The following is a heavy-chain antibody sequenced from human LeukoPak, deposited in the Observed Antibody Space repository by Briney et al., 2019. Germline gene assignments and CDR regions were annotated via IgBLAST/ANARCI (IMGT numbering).Heavy chain of an antibody. D-gene: IGHD5-12*01. J-gene: IGHJ6*03. CDR3: ARGGVGYSGYDYYYMDV. Sequence: SETLSLTCAVYSGSFSGYYWSWIRQPPGKGLEWIGEINHSGSTTYNPSLKGRVTISVDTSKNQFSLKLNSVTAADTAVYYCARGGVGYSGYDYYYMDVWGKGTTVTVSS. CDR2: INHSGST. V-gene: IGHV4-34*01. CDR1: SGSFSGYY.